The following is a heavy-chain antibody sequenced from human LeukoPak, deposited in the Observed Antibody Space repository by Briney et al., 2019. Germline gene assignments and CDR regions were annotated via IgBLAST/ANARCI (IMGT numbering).Heavy chain of an antibody. J-gene: IGHJ4*02. V-gene: IGHV4-59*12. CDR2: IYYSGST. D-gene: IGHD3-10*01. CDR1: GGSISSYY. CDR3: ARAPYGSGSNFDY. Sequence: PSETLSLTCTVSGGSISSYYWSWIRQPPGKVLEWIGYIYYSGSTNYNPSLKSRVTMSVDTSKNQFSLKLSSVTAADTAVYYCARAPYGSGSNFDYWGQGTLVTVSS.